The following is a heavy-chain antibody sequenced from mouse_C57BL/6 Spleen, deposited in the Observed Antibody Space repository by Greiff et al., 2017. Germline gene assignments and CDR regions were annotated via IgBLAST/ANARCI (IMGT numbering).Heavy chain of an antibody. CDR2: IHPSDSDT. J-gene: IGHJ4*01. D-gene: IGHD1-1*02. V-gene: IGHV1-74*01. CDR3: AIPLWPYYYAMDY. Sequence: VQLQQSGAELVKPGASVKVSCKASGYTFTSYWMHWVKQRPGQGLEWIGRIHPSDSDTNYNQTFKGKATLTVDKSSSTAYMQISSLTSEDSAVYYCAIPLWPYYYAMDYWGQGTSVTVSS. CDR1: GYTFTSYW.